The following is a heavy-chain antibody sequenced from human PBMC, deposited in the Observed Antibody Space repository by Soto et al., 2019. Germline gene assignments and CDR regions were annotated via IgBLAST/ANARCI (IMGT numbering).Heavy chain of an antibody. J-gene: IGHJ4*02. CDR3: ARGGTRSADLPTY. CDR1: GDSINNYY. D-gene: IGHD1-1*01. V-gene: IGHV4-4*07. Sequence: VRLQESGPGLVETSETLSLTCSVSGDSINNYYWSWIRQPAGKGLEWIGRIYSSGSANYNPSLTTRGTMSVDTSKNQVFLSVTSVTAADTAVYFCARGGTRSADLPTYWGQGIQVIVSS. CDR2: IYSSGSA.